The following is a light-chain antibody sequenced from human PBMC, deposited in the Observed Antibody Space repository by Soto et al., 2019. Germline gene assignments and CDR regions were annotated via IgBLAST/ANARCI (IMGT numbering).Light chain of an antibody. Sequence: QSALTQPASVSGSPGQSITISCTGTSSDVGSYNLVSWYQQHPGKAPKLMIYEGSKRPSGVSNRFSASKSGNTASLTLAGLQAEDEADYYCCSYAGSRVFGGGTKVTVL. CDR1: SSDVGSYNL. CDR3: CSYAGSRV. J-gene: IGLJ3*02. CDR2: EGS. V-gene: IGLV2-23*01.